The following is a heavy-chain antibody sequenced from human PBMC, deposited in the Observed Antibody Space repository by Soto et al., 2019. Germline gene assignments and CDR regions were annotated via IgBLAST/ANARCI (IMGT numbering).Heavy chain of an antibody. D-gene: IGHD3-10*01. Sequence: QPGGSLRLSCAASGFTFINYEMNWVRQAPGKGLEWISYISSHSTTTYYADSVEGRFTISRDNAKNSLYLQMNSLRAEDTAVYYCARWLWSGELSYYFDYWGQGTLVTVSS. CDR3: ARWLWSGELSYYFDY. V-gene: IGHV3-48*03. CDR1: GFTFINYE. J-gene: IGHJ4*02. CDR2: ISSHSTTT.